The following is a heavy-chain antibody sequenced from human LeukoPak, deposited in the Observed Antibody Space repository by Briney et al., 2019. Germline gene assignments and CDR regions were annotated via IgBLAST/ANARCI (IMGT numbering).Heavy chain of an antibody. D-gene: IGHD4-17*01. CDR2: IYYSGST. CDR3: ARGTVTMDY. V-gene: IGHV4-59*01. J-gene: IGHJ4*02. Sequence: SETLSLTCTVSGDSISSYYWSWIRQPPGKGLEWIGYIYYSGSTNYNPSLKSRVTISVDTSKNQFSLKLSSVTAADTAVYYCARGTVTMDYWGRGTLVTVSS. CDR1: GDSISSYY.